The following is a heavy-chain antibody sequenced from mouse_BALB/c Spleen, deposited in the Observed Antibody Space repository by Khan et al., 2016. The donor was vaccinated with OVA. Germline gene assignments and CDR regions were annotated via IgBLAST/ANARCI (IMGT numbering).Heavy chain of an antibody. J-gene: IGHJ4*01. CDR3: ARRTTGYAMDY. CDR1: GYTFTSYT. V-gene: IGHV1-4*01. CDR2: INPSSGYT. Sequence: QVQLKESGAELARPGASVKMSCKASGYTFTSYTMHWVKQRPGQGLEWIGYINPSSGYTNYNQKFKDKATLTADKSSSTAYMQLSSLTSEDSAVYYCARRTTGYAMDYWGQGTSVTVAS. D-gene: IGHD2-14*01.